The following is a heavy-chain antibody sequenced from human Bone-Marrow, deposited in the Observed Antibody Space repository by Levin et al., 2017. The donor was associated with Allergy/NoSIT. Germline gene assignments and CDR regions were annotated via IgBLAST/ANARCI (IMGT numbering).Heavy chain of an antibody. CDR2: ISSSGRTT. Sequence: GGSLRLSCAASGFTFTDYAMSWVRQAPGKGLEWVSAISSSGRTTYYADSVKGRFTISRDNSKNTLYLQMNSLRDEDTAAYYCARPAGAIPNYFEYWGQGTLVTVSS. D-gene: IGHD4/OR15-4a*01. J-gene: IGHJ4*02. V-gene: IGHV3-23*01. CDR1: GFTFTDYA. CDR3: ARPAGAIPNYFEY.